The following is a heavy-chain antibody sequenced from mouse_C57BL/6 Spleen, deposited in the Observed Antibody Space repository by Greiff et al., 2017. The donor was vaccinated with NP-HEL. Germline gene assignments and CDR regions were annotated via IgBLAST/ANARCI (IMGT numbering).Heavy chain of an antibody. V-gene: IGHV1-19*01. CDR3: ARNYYGSTFGDYYAMDY. D-gene: IGHD1-1*01. Sequence: VQLQQPGAELVKPGASVKLSCKASGYTFTSYWIHWVKQSHGKSLEWIGVINPYNGGTSYNQKFKGKATLTVDKSSSTAYMELNSLTSEDSAVYYCARNYYGSTFGDYYAMDYWGQGTSVTVSS. CDR2: INPYNGGT. CDR1: GYTFTSYW. J-gene: IGHJ4*01.